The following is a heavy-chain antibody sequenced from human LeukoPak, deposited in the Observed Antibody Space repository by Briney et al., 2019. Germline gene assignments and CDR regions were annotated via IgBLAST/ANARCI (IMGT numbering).Heavy chain of an antibody. J-gene: IGHJ4*02. CDR1: GFTFSSYA. V-gene: IGHV3-30*04. Sequence: GRSLRLSCAASGFTFSSYAMHWVRQAPGKGLEWVAIISYDGSNKYYADSVKGRFTISRDNSKNTLYLQMNSLRAEDTAVYHCARVLGDKRYYLDSWGQGTLVTVSS. D-gene: IGHD2-21*02. CDR2: ISYDGSNK. CDR3: ARVLGDKRYYLDS.